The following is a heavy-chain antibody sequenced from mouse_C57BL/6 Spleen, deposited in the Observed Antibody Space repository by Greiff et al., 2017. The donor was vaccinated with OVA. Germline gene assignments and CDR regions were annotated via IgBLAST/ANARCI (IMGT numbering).Heavy chain of an antibody. CDR1: GYTFTSYW. CDR3: ARKGVYYDYDGVDY. CDR2: IDPSDSYT. V-gene: IGHV1-50*01. J-gene: IGHJ2*01. D-gene: IGHD2-4*01. Sequence: VQLQQPGAELVKPGASVKLSCKASGYTFTSYWMQWVKQRPGQGLEWIGEIDPSDSYTNYNQKFKGKATLTVDTSSSTAYMKLSSLTSEDAAVYYCARKGVYYDYDGVDYWGQGTTLTVSS.